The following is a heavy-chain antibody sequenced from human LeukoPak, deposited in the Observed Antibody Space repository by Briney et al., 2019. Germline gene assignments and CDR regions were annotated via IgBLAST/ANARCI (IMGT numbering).Heavy chain of an antibody. V-gene: IGHV3-30*18. Sequence: PGGSLRLSGAASGFTFSSYGMHWVRQAPGKGLEWVAVISYDGSNKYYADSVKGRFTVSRDNSKNTLYLQMNSLRAEDTAVYYCAKGGPRGSYFDYWGQGTLVTVSS. CDR1: GFTFSSYG. D-gene: IGHD3-16*01. CDR2: ISYDGSNK. J-gene: IGHJ4*02. CDR3: AKGGPRGSYFDY.